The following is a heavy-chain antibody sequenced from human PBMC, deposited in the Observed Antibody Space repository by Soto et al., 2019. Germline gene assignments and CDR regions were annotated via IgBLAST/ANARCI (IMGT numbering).Heavy chain of an antibody. V-gene: IGHV1-69*13. CDR1: GGTFSNYA. Sequence: SVKVSCKTSGGTFSNYAFSWVRQAPGQGLEWLGGSIPNFGTARYAQNFQGRVTITADESTSTAYMELSSLTSDDTAVYYCAREAMYYFDFWGQGTLVTVSS. CDR2: SIPNFGTA. CDR3: AREAMYYFDF. J-gene: IGHJ4*02.